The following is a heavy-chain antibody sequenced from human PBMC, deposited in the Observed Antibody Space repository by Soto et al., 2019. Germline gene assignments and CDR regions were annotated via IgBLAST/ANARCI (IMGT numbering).Heavy chain of an antibody. CDR1: SSSIGSSSYY. Sequence: SATLSLTCARFSSSIGSSSYYWGWICQPPGKGLEWIGSIYYSGSTYYNPSLKSRVTISVDTSKNQFSLKLSSVTAADTAVYYCARHHDSNGYYGYFDYCGEGNMVT. D-gene: IGHD3-22*01. J-gene: IGHJ4*02. CDR3: ARHHDSNGYYGYFDY. V-gene: IGHV4-39*01. CDR2: IYYSGST.